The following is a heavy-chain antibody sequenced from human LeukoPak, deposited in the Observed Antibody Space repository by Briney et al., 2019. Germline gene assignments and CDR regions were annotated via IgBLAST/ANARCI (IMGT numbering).Heavy chain of an antibody. J-gene: IGHJ4*02. CDR2: ISGSGVTT. D-gene: IGHD2-2*01. Sequence: GGSLRLSCAASGFTFSNYSMSWVRQAPGKGLEWVSAISGSGVTTYYADSVKGRFTISRDNSKHTLYLQMNSLRAEDTAVYYCSKWKAIVLVPAARSPIDYWGQGTLVTVSS. V-gene: IGHV3-23*01. CDR3: SKWKAIVLVPAARSPIDY. CDR1: GFTFSNYS.